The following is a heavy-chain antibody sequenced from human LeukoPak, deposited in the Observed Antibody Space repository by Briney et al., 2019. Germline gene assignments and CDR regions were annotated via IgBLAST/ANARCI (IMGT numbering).Heavy chain of an antibody. V-gene: IGHV1-69*13. D-gene: IGHD2-15*01. Sequence: ASVKVSCKASGGTFSSYAISWVRQAPGQGLEWMGGIIPIFGTANYAQKFQGRVTITADESTSTAYMELSSLRSEDTAVYYCARTLALYCSGGSCYHGYYCYGMDVWGQGTTVTVSS. CDR3: ARTLALYCSGGSCYHGYYCYGMDV. CDR2: IIPIFGTA. J-gene: IGHJ6*02. CDR1: GGTFSSYA.